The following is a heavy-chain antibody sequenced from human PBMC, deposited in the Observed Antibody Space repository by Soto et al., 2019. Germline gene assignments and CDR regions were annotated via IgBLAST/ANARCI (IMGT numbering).Heavy chain of an antibody. D-gene: IGHD3-16*02. Sequence: QVQLQQWGAGLLKPSETLSLTCAVYGGSFSGYYWSWIRQPPGKGLEWIGEINHSGSTNYNPSLKRRVTISVDTSKNQFSLKLSSVTAADTAVYYCARKRMITFGGVIVRPFDYWGQGTLVTVSS. J-gene: IGHJ4*02. CDR3: ARKRMITFGGVIVRPFDY. V-gene: IGHV4-34*01. CDR2: INHSGST. CDR1: GGSFSGYY.